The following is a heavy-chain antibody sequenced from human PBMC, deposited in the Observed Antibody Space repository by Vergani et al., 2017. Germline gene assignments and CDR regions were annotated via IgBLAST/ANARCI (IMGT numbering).Heavy chain of an antibody. D-gene: IGHD3-16*02. Sequence: QVQLQESGPGLVKPSQTLSLTCTVSGGSISSGSYYWSWIRQPAGKGLEWIGRIYTSGSTNYNPSLKSRVTISVDTSKNQFSLKLSSVTAADTAVYYCARDGYDYVWGSYRHIDYWGQGTLVTVSS. CDR1: GGSISSGSYY. CDR2: IYTSGST. V-gene: IGHV4-61*02. CDR3: ARDGYDYVWGSYRHIDY. J-gene: IGHJ4*02.